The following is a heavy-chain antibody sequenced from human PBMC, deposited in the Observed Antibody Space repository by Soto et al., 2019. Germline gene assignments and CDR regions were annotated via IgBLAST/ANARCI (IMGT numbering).Heavy chain of an antibody. CDR2: ISSSSSST. J-gene: IGHJ4*02. D-gene: IGHD4-17*01. Sequence: GGSLRLSCEASGFSFSNYNMNWVRQAPGKGLEWVSYISSSSSSTYYADSVKGRFTISRDNAKNSLYLQMNSLRAEDTAVYYCARHARAVTGFDYWGQGTPVTVSS. V-gene: IGHV3-48*04. CDR3: ARHARAVTGFDY. CDR1: GFSFSNYN.